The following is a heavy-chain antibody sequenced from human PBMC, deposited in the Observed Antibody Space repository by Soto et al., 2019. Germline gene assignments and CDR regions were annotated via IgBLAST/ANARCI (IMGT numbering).Heavy chain of an antibody. CDR3: AREGMAAADVNWFDP. Sequence: QVQLVQSGAEVKKPGASVKVSCKASGYTFSDYYMHWVRQAPGQGPEWMGCINPNSGGTNYAQKFQGWITMTSDTSLSTAYMELSRLRSDDTAVYYCAREGMAAADVNWFDPWGQGTLVTVSS. V-gene: IGHV1-2*04. CDR1: GYTFSDYY. CDR2: INPNSGGT. J-gene: IGHJ5*02. D-gene: IGHD6-13*01.